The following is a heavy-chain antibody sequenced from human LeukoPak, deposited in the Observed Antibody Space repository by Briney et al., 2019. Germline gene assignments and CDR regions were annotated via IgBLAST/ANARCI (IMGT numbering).Heavy chain of an antibody. V-gene: IGHV1-2*04. D-gene: IGHD2-21*02. Sequence: ASVKVSCKASAYTFTDYFIRWVRQAPGQGLEWMGWINPNSGGTNYAQKFQGWVTMTRDTSNSTAYMELSRLRSDDTAVYYCAIAFGDSYLLDYWGQGTLVTVSS. CDR1: AYTFTDYF. CDR2: INPNSGGT. J-gene: IGHJ4*02. CDR3: AIAFGDSYLLDY.